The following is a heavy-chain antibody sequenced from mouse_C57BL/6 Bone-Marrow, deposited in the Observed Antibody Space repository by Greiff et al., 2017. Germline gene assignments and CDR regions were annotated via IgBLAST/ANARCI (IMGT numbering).Heavy chain of an antibody. D-gene: IGHD1-1*01. J-gene: IGHJ2*01. Sequence: EVMLVESGGGLVKPGGSLKLSCAASGFTFSSYAMSWVRQTPEKRLEWVATISDGGSYTYYPDNVKGRFTISRDNTKNNLYLQMSHLNSEDTAMYYCARWEGSSSFDYWGQGTTLTVSS. CDR1: GFTFSSYA. CDR2: ISDGGSYT. CDR3: ARWEGSSSFDY. V-gene: IGHV5-4*03.